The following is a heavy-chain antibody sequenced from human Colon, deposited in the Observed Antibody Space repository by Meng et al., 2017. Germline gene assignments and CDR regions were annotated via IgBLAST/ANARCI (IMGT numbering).Heavy chain of an antibody. D-gene: IGHD7-27*01. V-gene: IGHV4-61*01. CDR3: ARDNWGSLDY. CDR1: GASVSDTNYA. CDR2: GST. Sequence: VQLQASGPGLVRPSETLSLPCTVSGASVSDTNYAWSWIRQPPGKGLEWIGYGSTNHNPSLKSRVTISVDTSKNQFSLTLNSVTAADTAVYYCARDNWGSLDYWGQGTLVTVSS. J-gene: IGHJ4*02.